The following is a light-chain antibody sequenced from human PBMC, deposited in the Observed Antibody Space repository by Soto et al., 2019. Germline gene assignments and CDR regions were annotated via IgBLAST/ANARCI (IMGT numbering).Light chain of an antibody. J-gene: IGKJ1*01. Sequence: ELVLTQSPGTLSLSPGERATLSCRASEIVRDWYFAWYQQKPGQAPRLLIYNTFSRATGIPDRFSGSGSGTDFALTISRVEPEDMAVYFCQQYGSSPGTFGQGTKLEI. V-gene: IGKV3-20*01. CDR1: EIVRDWY. CDR3: QQYGSSPGT. CDR2: NTF.